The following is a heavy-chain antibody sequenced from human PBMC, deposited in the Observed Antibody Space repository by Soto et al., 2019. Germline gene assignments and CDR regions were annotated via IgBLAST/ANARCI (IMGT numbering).Heavy chain of an antibody. V-gene: IGHV4-59*08. CDR3: ARRVQANSAVVQGNWLDP. J-gene: IGHJ5*02. Sequence: QVQLQEAGPRLVKPSETLSLTCSVSGGSISSHSWNWIRQPPGRGLEWIGHVYSSGSTNYNPSLESRATITVDTSKNQFSLKLTSLTAADTAVYYCARRVQANSAVVQGNWLDPWGQGTLVTVSS. D-gene: IGHD5-18*01. CDR2: VYSSGST. CDR1: GGSISSHS.